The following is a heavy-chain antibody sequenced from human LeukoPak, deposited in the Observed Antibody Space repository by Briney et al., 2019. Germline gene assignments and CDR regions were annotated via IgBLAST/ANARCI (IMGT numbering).Heavy chain of an antibody. CDR2: IYYSGST. J-gene: IGHJ4*02. D-gene: IGHD3-22*01. Sequence: SETLSLTCTVSGGSISSYYWSWIWQPPGKGLEWIGYIYYSGSTNYNPSLKSRVTISVDTSKNQFSLKLSSVTAADTAVYYCAEYYYDSSGYYYFDYWGQGTLVTVSS. V-gene: IGHV4-59*08. CDR3: AEYYYDSSGYYYFDY. CDR1: GGSISSYY.